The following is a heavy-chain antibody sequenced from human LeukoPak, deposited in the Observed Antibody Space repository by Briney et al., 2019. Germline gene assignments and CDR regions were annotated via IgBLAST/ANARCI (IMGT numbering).Heavy chain of an antibody. V-gene: IGHV4-31*03. J-gene: IGHJ4*02. Sequence: PSETLSLTCTVSGGSISRGGYYWSWIRQHPGKGLEWIGYIYYSGRTYYNPSLKSRVTISVDTSKNQFSLRLSSVTAADTAVYYCASYCSGGSCYNPSFDYWGQGTLVTVSS. CDR2: IYYSGRT. CDR3: ASYCSGGSCYNPSFDY. CDR1: GGSISRGGYY. D-gene: IGHD2-15*01.